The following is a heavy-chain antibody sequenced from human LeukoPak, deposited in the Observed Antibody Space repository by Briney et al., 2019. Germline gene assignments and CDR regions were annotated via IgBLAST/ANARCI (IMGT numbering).Heavy chain of an antibody. D-gene: IGHD3-10*01. Sequence: SETLSLTCSVSGGSISSSSYFWGWIRQPPGKGLEWIASVHYSGSTYYNPSLKSRLTISVDTSKNQFSLELSSVTAADPAVYYCAGRPPYGSGSCFRYWGQGTLVTVSS. V-gene: IGHV4-39*01. CDR2: VHYSGST. J-gene: IGHJ4*02. CDR1: GGSISSSSYF. CDR3: AGRPPYGSGSCFRY.